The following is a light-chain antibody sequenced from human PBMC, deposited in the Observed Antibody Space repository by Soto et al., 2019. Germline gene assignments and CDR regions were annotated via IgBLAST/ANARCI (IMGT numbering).Light chain of an antibody. J-gene: IGLJ1*01. V-gene: IGLV2-14*01. CDR1: SSDVGGYNY. CDR3: SSYTSSSTPV. Sequence: QSVLTQPASVSASPGQSITISCTGTSSDVGGYNYVSWYQQHPGKAPKLKIHEVSNRPSGVSNRFSGSKSGNTASLTISGLQAEDEADYYCSSYTSSSTPVFGTGTKVTVL. CDR2: EVS.